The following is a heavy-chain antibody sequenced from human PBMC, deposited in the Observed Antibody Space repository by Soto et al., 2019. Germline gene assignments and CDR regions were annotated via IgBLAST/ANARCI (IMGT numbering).Heavy chain of an antibody. Sequence: GGSLRLSCAASGFTFSSYAMSWVRQAPGKGLEWVSAISGSGGGTYYADSVKGRFTISRDNSKNTLYLQMNSLRAEDTAVYYCAKGDIDYYDSSGYYSYGMDVWGQGTTVTVSS. CDR1: GFTFSSYA. D-gene: IGHD3-22*01. CDR3: AKGDIDYYDSSGYYSYGMDV. V-gene: IGHV3-23*01. CDR2: ISGSGGGT. J-gene: IGHJ6*02.